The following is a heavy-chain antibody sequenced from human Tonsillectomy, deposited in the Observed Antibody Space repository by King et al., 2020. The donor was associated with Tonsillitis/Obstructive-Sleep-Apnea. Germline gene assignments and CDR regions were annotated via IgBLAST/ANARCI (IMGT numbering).Heavy chain of an antibody. CDR1: GGSISSYY. CDR3: ARVYGSGSPDAFDI. D-gene: IGHD3-10*01. CDR2: IYYSGST. V-gene: IGHV4-59*01. Sequence: VQLQESGPGLVKPSETLSLTCTVSGGSISSYYWSWIRQPPGKGLAWIGYIYYSGSTNYNPSLKSRVTISVDTSKNQFSLKLSSVTAADTAVYYCARVYGSGSPDAFDIWGQGTMVTVSS. J-gene: IGHJ3*02.